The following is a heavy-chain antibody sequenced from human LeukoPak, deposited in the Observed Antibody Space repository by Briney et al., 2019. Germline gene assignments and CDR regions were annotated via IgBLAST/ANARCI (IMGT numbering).Heavy chain of an antibody. D-gene: IGHD3-3*01. CDR1: GYSITSSSW. Sequence: SDTLSLTCAVSGYSITSSSWWGWIRQPPGKGLEWIGYIYHSGTTYYNPSLQSRVTMSVDTSKNQFSLKLSSVTAVDTAVYYCARKENFYYYFAYWAQGPLVTVPS. J-gene: IGHJ4*02. V-gene: IGHV4-28*01. CDR3: ARKENFYYYFAY. CDR2: IYHSGTT.